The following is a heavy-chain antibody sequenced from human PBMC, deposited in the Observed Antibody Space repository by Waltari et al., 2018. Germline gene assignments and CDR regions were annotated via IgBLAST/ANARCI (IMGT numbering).Heavy chain of an antibody. Sequence: QVQLVQSGTEVKKPGASVKVSCKVSGTSLTGVSIHWVRQAPGKGLEWMGGVDPEEGEKIYAQKFQGRVTMTEDTSTDTAYMELSRLRSEDTAIYYCATVYCGGGACYKYQYYYGLDVWGQGTTVTV. CDR3: ATVYCGGGACYKYQYYYGLDV. CDR2: VDPEEGEK. CDR1: GTSLTGVS. V-gene: IGHV1-24*01. D-gene: IGHD2-8*02. J-gene: IGHJ6*02.